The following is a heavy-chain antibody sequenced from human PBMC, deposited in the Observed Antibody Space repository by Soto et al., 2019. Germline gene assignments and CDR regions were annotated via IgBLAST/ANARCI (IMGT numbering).Heavy chain of an antibody. CDR2: INHGGST. CDR1: GGSFSVYY. Sequence: PSETLSLTFAIYGGSFSVYYWSWIRQPPGKGLDWIGEINHGGSTNYNPSLKSRVTISVDTSKNQFSLKLSSVTAADTAVYYCARVGDYCTNGVCLNYYYMDVWGKGTTVTVSS. CDR3: ARVGDYCTNGVCLNYYYMDV. D-gene: IGHD2-8*01. V-gene: IGHV4-34*01. J-gene: IGHJ6*03.